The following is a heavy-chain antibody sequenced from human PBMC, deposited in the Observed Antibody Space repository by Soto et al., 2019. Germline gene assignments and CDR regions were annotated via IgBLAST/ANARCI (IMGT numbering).Heavy chain of an antibody. CDR1: GYTFTSYY. J-gene: IGHJ6*02. CDR3: ARDRTQFLESLLFDGMDL. V-gene: IGHV1-46*01. D-gene: IGHD3-3*01. CDR2: INPNGGST. Sequence: GASVKVSCKASGYTFTSYYLHWVRQAPGRGLEWMGIINPNGGSTSYAEKVQGRVTMTRDTSTSTVYMELSSLGSDDTAVYYCARDRTQFLESLLFDGMDLSVQGTTVTVS.